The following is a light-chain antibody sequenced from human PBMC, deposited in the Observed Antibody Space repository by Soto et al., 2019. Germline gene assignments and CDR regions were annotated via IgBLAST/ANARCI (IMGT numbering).Light chain of an antibody. Sequence: DIQITQSPSSVSASVGGRVTITCRASQGIAKWLAWYQQKPGKAPKLLIYAASSLQSGVPSRFSGSGSGTDFTLTISSMQPEDFANYYCQQANRFPITIGQGTRMEIK. V-gene: IGKV1-12*01. J-gene: IGKJ5*01. CDR3: QQANRFPIT. CDR2: AAS. CDR1: QGIAKW.